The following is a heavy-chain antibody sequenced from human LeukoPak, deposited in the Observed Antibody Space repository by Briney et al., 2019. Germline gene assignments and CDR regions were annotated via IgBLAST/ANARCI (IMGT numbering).Heavy chain of an antibody. CDR1: GGSISSYY. CDR2: IYYSGST. CDR3: ARGPYYDSSGYYSYYYYMDV. Sequence: SETLSLTCTVSGGSISSYYWSWIRRPPGKGLEWIGYIYYSGSTNYNPSLKSRVTISVDTSKNQFSLKLSSVTAADTAVYYCARGPYYDSSGYYSYYYYMDVWGKGTTVTVSS. D-gene: IGHD3-22*01. J-gene: IGHJ6*03. V-gene: IGHV4-59*01.